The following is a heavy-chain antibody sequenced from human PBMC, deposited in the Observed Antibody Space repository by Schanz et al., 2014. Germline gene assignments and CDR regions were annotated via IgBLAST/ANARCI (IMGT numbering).Heavy chain of an antibody. CDR2: ISTSGTYM. J-gene: IGHJ4*02. Sequence: VQLMESGGGLVKPGGSLRLSCVASGLAFSSFAMTWVRQAPGRGLEWVSSISTSGTYMYIADSLKRRLTITRDDAKNSLFMQMNSVRPDDAAVYYCARGGPAYYFDDWGQGTLVTVSS. CDR1: GLAFSSFA. V-gene: IGHV3-21*01. CDR3: ARGGPAYYFDD.